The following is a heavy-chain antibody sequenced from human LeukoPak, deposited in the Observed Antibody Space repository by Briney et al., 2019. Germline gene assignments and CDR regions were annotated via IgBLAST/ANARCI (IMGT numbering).Heavy chain of an antibody. CDR3: AMGVVVVPAAKPGLDY. CDR1: GFTFSSYS. J-gene: IGHJ4*02. V-gene: IGHV3-21*01. CDR2: ISSSSSYI. Sequence: GGSLRLSCAASGFTFSSYSMSWVRQAPGKGLEWVSSISSSSSYIYYADSVKGRFTISRDNAKNSLYLQMNSLRAEDTAVYYCAMGVVVVPAAKPGLDYGGQGTRDTVPS. D-gene: IGHD2-2*01.